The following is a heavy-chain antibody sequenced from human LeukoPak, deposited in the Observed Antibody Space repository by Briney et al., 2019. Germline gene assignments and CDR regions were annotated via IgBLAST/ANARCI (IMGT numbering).Heavy chain of an antibody. J-gene: IGHJ4*02. CDR3: AKRGVVIRVILVGFHKEAYYFDS. CDR1: GVSLSNYG. D-gene: IGHD3-22*01. V-gene: IGHV3-23*01. Sequence: GGSLRLSCAVSGVSLSNYGMTWVRQAPGKGLEWVAGISDSGGSTNYADSVKGRFTISRDNPKNTLFLQMNSLRAEDTAVYFCAKRGVVIRVILVGFHKEAYYFDSWGQGALVTVSS. CDR2: ISDSGGST.